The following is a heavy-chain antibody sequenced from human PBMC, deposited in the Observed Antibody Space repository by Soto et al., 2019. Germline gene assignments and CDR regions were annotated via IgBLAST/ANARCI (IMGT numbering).Heavy chain of an antibody. V-gene: IGHV5-51*01. Sequence: GESLKISCKGSGYSFSSDWVAWVRQMPGKGLEWMGIIYPGDSDIRYGPSFQGQVTISADESINTAYLHWSSLRASDNAIYYCARLYSSGLYYFDYWGQGTLVTVSS. J-gene: IGHJ4*02. D-gene: IGHD3-22*01. CDR1: GYSFSSDW. CDR3: ARLYSSGLYYFDY. CDR2: IYPGDSDI.